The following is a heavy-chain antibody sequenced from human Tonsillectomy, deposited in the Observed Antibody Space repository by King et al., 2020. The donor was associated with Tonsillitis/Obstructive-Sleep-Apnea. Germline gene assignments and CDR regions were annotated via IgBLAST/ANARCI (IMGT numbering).Heavy chain of an antibody. D-gene: IGHD2-2*01. Sequence: VQLVESGGALVQPGGSLRLSCAASGFTFSSYAMSWVRQAPGKGLEWVSAVSGNGGSTYYADSVKGRFTIYRDNSKNTLYLQMNSLRAEDTAVYYFAKDYPVPAAPLRDFDYWGQGTLVTVSS. CDR1: GFTFSSYA. CDR3: AKDYPVPAAPLRDFDY. V-gene: IGHV3-23*04. CDR2: VSGNGGST. J-gene: IGHJ4*02.